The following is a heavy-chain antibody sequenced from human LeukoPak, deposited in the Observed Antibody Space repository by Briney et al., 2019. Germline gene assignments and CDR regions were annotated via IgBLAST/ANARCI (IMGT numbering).Heavy chain of an antibody. J-gene: IGHJ3*02. D-gene: IGHD3-10*01. CDR2: MNPNSGNT. CDR1: GYTFTSYD. CDR3: AGNLWFGASSDAFDM. Sequence: ASVKVSYKASGYTFTSYDINWVRQATGQGLEWMGWMNPNSGNTGYAQKFQGGVTMTRNTSISTAYMELSSLRSDDTAVYYCAGNLWFGASSDAFDMWGQGTMVTVSS. V-gene: IGHV1-8*01.